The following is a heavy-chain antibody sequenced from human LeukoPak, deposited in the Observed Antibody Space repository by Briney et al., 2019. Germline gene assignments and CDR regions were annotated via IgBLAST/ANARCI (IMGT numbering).Heavy chain of an antibody. CDR2: IIPIFGTA. V-gene: IGHV1-69*05. CDR1: GGTFSSYA. D-gene: IGHD4-17*01. J-gene: IGHJ4*02. Sequence: SSVKASCTASGGTFSSYAISWVRQAPGQGLEWMGSIIPIFGTANYAQKFKGRVTITTDESTSTAYMEMSSLRDEDTTVYYCARELEALTTSSRGGQRTLVSVSS. CDR3: ARELEALTTSSR.